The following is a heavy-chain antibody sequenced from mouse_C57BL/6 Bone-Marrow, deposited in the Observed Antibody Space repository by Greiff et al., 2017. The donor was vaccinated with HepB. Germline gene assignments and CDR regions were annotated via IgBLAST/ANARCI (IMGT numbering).Heavy chain of an antibody. Sequence: QVQLKQPGAELVKPGASVKVSCKASGYTFTSYWMHWVKQTPGQGLEWIGRIRPSDSDTNYNQKFKGKATLTVDKSTSTAYMQLSRLTYEDSAVYNCASLYEYYVGCWGQGTTLTVAS. CDR2: IRPSDSDT. V-gene: IGHV1-74*01. D-gene: IGHD1-1*01. J-gene: IGHJ2*01. CDR1: GYTFTSYW. CDR3: ASLYEYYVGC.